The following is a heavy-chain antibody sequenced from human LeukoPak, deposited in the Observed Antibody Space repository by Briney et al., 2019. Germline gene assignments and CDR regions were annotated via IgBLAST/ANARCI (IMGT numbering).Heavy chain of an antibody. CDR3: ASNYGDYYYYYGMDV. V-gene: IGHV1-2*02. Sequence: ASVKVSCKASGYTFTGYYMHWVRQPPGQGLEWMGWINPNSGGTNYAQKFQGRVTMTRDTSISTAYMELSRLRSDDTAVYYCASNYGDYYYYYGMDVWGQGTMVTVSS. CDR1: GYTFTGYY. D-gene: IGHD4-17*01. CDR2: INPNSGGT. J-gene: IGHJ6*02.